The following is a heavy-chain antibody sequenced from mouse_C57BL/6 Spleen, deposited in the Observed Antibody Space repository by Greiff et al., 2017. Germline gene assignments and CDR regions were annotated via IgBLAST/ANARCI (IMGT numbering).Heavy chain of an antibody. D-gene: IGHD2-2*01. CDR2: ISSGGDYI. CDR3: TRAGDYGYDGAWFAY. Sequence: DVKLVESGEGLVKPGGSLKLSCAASGFTFGSYAMSWVRQTPEKRLEWVAYISSGGDYIYYADTVKGRFTISRDNARNTLYLQMSSLKSEDTAMYYCTRAGDYGYDGAWFAYWGQGTLVTVSA. J-gene: IGHJ3*01. V-gene: IGHV5-9-1*02. CDR1: GFTFGSYA.